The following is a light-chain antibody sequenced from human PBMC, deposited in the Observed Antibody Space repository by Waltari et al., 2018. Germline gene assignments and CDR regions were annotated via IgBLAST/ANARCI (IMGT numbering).Light chain of an antibody. J-gene: IGLJ3*02. CDR3: ASWDDSLNGHWV. Sequence: QSMLTHPPSASGTPGQRVTITCSGSKSKLGSNVVNCYQQLPGKAPNLLIYRSDRRPSGVPVRFSGSKSGSSASLAIDGLHSEDEADYYCASWDDSLNGHWVFGGGTKVTVL. CDR2: RSD. CDR1: KSKLGSNV. V-gene: IGLV1-44*01.